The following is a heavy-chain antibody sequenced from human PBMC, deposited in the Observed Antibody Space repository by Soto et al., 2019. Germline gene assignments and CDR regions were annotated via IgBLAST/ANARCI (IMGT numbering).Heavy chain of an antibody. CDR1: GFTFSSYA. CDR3: AKSNSGWYGRPPSDYYYGMDV. Sequence: GGSLRLSCAASGFTFSSYAMSWVRQAPGKGLEWVSAISGSGGSTYYADSVKGRFTISRDNSKNTLYLQMNSLRAEDTAVYYCAKSNSGWYGRPPSDYYYGMDVWGQGTTVTVSS. J-gene: IGHJ6*02. D-gene: IGHD6-19*01. V-gene: IGHV3-23*01. CDR2: ISGSGGST.